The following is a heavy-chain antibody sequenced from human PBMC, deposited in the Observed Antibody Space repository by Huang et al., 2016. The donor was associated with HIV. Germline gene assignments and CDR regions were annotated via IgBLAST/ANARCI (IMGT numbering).Heavy chain of an antibody. CDR3: ARRFSSSSGYFDY. Sequence: VQLVQSGAEVTKPGESLKIPCKGSGYSFSSYWIAWVRQMPGEGREWMGIIFPDNSGTTDSPSFEGQVPISADKSIGTAYRQWSSLKASDTAMYYCARRFSSSSGYFDYWGQGSLVTVSS. D-gene: IGHD6-6*01. V-gene: IGHV5-51*01. CDR1: GYSFSSYW. J-gene: IGHJ4*02. CDR2: IFPDNSGT.